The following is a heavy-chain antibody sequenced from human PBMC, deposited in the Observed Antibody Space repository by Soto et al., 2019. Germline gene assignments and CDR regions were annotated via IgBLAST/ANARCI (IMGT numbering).Heavy chain of an antibody. J-gene: IGHJ6*02. CDR3: ARGGLALMDV. CDR1: GYTYTEYP. D-gene: IGHD3-16*01. V-gene: IGHV1-3*01. CDR2: INAGNGNT. Sequence: ASVKVSCKASGYTYTEYPVHWVRQAPGQGLEWMGWINAGNGNTKYSQKFQGRVTITRDTSASTAYMELSSLRSEDTVVYYCARGGLALMDVWGQGTTVTVSS.